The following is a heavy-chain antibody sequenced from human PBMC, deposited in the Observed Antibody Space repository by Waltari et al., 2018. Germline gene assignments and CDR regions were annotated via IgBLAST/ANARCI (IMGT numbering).Heavy chain of an antibody. J-gene: IGHJ4*02. Sequence: QVQLQKSGPGLVKPSQTLSLTCTVSGGSISSGGYYWRWISKHPGKGLEWNGYISYSGSTYYSPSIKSRVTISVDTSKNQCCLRLSSVTAADTAVYYCARGGRIKSSGYWVYWGQGTLVTVSS. CDR3: ARGGRIKSSGYWVY. CDR1: GGSISSGGYY. CDR2: ISYSGST. V-gene: IGHV4-31*03. D-gene: IGHD3-22*01.